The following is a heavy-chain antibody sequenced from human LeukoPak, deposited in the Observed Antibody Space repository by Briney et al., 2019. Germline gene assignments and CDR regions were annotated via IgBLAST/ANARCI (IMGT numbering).Heavy chain of an antibody. Sequence: ASAKVSCKASGYTFTGYYMHGVRQAPGQGLEWMGWINPDNGGTNYAQKFQGRVTMTRDMSISTAYMELSRLRSDDTAVYYCARDPSNSGYDYLYYFDYWGQGTLVTVSS. D-gene: IGHD5-12*01. CDR1: GYTFTGYY. CDR3: ARDPSNSGYDYLYYFDY. V-gene: IGHV1-2*02. CDR2: INPDNGGT. J-gene: IGHJ4*02.